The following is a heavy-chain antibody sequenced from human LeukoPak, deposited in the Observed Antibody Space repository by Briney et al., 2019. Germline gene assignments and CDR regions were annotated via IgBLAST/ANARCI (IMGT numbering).Heavy chain of an antibody. Sequence: GGSLRLSCAASGFSFSDYYMSWIRQAPGKGLEWVPYISSSSSYTNYADSVKGRFTISRDNAKNSLYLQMNSLRAEDTAVYYCAREVIAAAGTCWFDPWGQGTLVTVSS. J-gene: IGHJ5*02. CDR2: ISSSSSYT. V-gene: IGHV3-11*05. D-gene: IGHD6-13*01. CDR3: AREVIAAAGTCWFDP. CDR1: GFSFSDYY.